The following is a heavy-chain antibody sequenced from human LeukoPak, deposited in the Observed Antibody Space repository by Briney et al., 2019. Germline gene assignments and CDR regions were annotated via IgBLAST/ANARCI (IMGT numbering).Heavy chain of an antibody. CDR2: ISSSSSYI. CDR1: GFTFSSYE. D-gene: IGHD2-8*01. CDR3: ARDLRYCTNGVCDTSPY. Sequence: GGSLRLSCAASGFTFSSYEMNWVRQAPGKGLEWVSSISSSSSYIYYADSVKGRFTISRDNAKNSLYLQMNSLRAEDTAVYYCARDLRYCTNGVCDTSPYWGQGTLVTVSS. V-gene: IGHV3-21*01. J-gene: IGHJ4*02.